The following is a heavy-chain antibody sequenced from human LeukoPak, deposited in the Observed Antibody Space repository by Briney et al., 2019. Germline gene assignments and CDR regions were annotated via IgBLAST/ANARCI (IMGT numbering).Heavy chain of an antibody. CDR1: GGSISSYDHY. V-gene: IGHV4-39*07. D-gene: IGHD2-15*01. CDR3: AGSQAALEYFQH. J-gene: IGHJ1*01. CDR2: IYYSGRT. Sequence: PSETLSLTCTVSGGSISSYDHYWDWIRQPPGKGLEWIGSIYYSGRTYYNQSLHSRVTISLDTSKNQFSLKLSSVTAADTAVYYCAGSQAALEYFQHWGQGTLVTVSS.